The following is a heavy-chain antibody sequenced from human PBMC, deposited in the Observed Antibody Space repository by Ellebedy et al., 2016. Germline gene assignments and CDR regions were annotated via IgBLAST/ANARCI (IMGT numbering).Heavy chain of an antibody. V-gene: IGHV1-2*04. CDR2: INPNSGGT. D-gene: IGHD6-19*01. CDR1: GYTFTGYY. J-gene: IGHJ4*02. Sequence: ASVKVSCKASGYTFTGYYMHWVRQAPGQGLEWMGWINPNSGGTNYAQKFQGWVTMTRDTSISTAYMELSRLRSEDTAVYYCAREGDTEYSSGWPYYFDYWGQGTLVTVSS. CDR3: AREGDTEYSSGWPYYFDY.